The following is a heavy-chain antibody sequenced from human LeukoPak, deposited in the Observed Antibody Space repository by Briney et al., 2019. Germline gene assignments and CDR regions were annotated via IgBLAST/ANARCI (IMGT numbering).Heavy chain of an antibody. CDR3: AKDPHQISSWYFHY. V-gene: IGHV3-23*01. CDR2: ISGSGGST. CDR1: GFTFSSYA. D-gene: IGHD6-13*01. J-gene: IGHJ4*02. Sequence: GGSLRLSCAASGFTFSSYAMSWVRQAPGKGLEWVSAISGSGGSTYYADSVKGRFTISRDNSKDTLYLQMNSLRAEDTAVYYCAKDPHQISSWYFHYWGQGTLVTVSS.